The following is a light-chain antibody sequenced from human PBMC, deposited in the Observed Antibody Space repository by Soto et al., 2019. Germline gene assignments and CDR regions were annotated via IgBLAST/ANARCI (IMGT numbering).Light chain of an antibody. Sequence: DVQMTQSPSTLSASVGDRVTITCRASQSISHWLAWYQQKPGKAPTVLIYDASTLETGVPSRFSGSGSGTEFTLTISSLHHDDFETYYCQPYNSYQYTFGQGTKVDIK. J-gene: IGKJ2*01. CDR3: QPYNSYQYT. V-gene: IGKV1-5*01. CDR1: QSISHW. CDR2: DAS.